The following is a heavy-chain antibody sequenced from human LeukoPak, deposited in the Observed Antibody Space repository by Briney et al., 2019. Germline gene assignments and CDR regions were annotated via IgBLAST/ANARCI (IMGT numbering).Heavy chain of an antibody. V-gene: IGHV4-59*08. Sequence: SETLSLTCTVSGGSISSYYWGWIRQPPGKGLEWIGYIYYSGSTNYNPSLKSRVTISVDTSKNQFSLKLSSVTAADTAVYYCARHGVYSCVHDYWGQGTLVTVSS. CDR2: IYYSGST. CDR3: ARHGVYSCVHDY. D-gene: IGHD5-18*01. J-gene: IGHJ4*02. CDR1: GGSISSYY.